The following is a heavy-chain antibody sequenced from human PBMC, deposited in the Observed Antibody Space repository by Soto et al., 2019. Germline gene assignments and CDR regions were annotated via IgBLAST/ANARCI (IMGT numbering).Heavy chain of an antibody. CDR1: GFTFSSYS. D-gene: IGHD3-22*01. V-gene: IGHV3-21*01. J-gene: IGHJ3*02. Sequence: EVQLVESGGGLVKPGGSLRLSCAASGFTFSSYSMNWVRQAPGKGLEWVSSISSSSSYIYYADSVKGRFTISRDNAKNSMYLQMNSMRAEDTAVYYCARLDADSSGLAFDIWGQGTMVTVSS. CDR3: ARLDADSSGLAFDI. CDR2: ISSSSSYI.